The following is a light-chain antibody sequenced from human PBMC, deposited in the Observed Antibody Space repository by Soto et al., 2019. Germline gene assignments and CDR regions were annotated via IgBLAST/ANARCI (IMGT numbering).Light chain of an antibody. CDR1: ISDVGAYNL. Sequence: QSALTHPASVSGSPGHSISISCTGTISDVGAYNLVSWYQQHPGKAPKAVIYEVTKRPAGVSSRFSGSKSGNTASLTISGLQAEDEADHYCCSYAGGSALVFGGGTKVTVI. V-gene: IGLV2-23*02. CDR2: EVT. J-gene: IGLJ2*01. CDR3: CSYAGGSALV.